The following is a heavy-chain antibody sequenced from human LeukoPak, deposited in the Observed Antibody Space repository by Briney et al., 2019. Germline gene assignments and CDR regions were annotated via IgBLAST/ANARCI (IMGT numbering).Heavy chain of an antibody. CDR2: ISHSGST. Sequence: SETLSLTCAVYGGSFSGYYWSWIRQPPGKGLEWIEEISHSGSTNYNPSLKSRVIISVDTSKNQFSLKVTSVTAADTAVYYCARGELQYSSGRYAVRVLDYWGQGTLVTVSS. D-gene: IGHD6-19*01. CDR3: ARGELQYSSGRYAVRVLDY. J-gene: IGHJ4*02. V-gene: IGHV4-34*01. CDR1: GGSFSGYY.